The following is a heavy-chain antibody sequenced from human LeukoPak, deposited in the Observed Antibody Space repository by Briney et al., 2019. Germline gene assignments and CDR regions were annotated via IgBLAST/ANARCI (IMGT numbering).Heavy chain of an antibody. D-gene: IGHD6-13*01. J-gene: IGHJ5*02. Sequence: SETLSLTCTVSGVSISSGGYYWSWLRQHPGKGLEWIGYIYYSGSTYYNPSLKSRVTISVNTSKNQFSLKLSSVTAADTAVYYCARASGSSSWYRNWFDPWGQGTLVTVSS. CDR2: IYYSGST. CDR1: GVSISSGGYY. CDR3: ARASGSSSWYRNWFDP. V-gene: IGHV4-31*03.